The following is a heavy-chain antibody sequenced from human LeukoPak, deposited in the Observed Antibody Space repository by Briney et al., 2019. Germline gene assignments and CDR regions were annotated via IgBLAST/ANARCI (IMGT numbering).Heavy chain of an antibody. Sequence: GGSLRLSCEPSGFPFSSYWMLWVRQAPGKGLVWVSRISGDGTIKTYADFVRGRFTISRDNTKNILYLQMNSLRVEDTAIYFCSRSQFDYWGQGVLVTVSS. J-gene: IGHJ4*02. CDR3: SRSQFDY. CDR2: ISGDGTIK. CDR1: GFPFSSYW. V-gene: IGHV3-74*03.